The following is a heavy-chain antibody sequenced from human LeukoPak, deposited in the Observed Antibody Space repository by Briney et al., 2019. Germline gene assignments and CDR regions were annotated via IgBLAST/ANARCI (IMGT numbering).Heavy chain of an antibody. Sequence: GRSLRLSCAASGFTFSSYWMHWVRHPPGKGLVWVSRIDTDGSSATYADSVKGRFTISRDNAENTVYLQMNSLRVEDTGVYYCASALTTVTPHFHCWGQGTLVAVSS. CDR3: ASALTTVTPHFHC. D-gene: IGHD4-17*01. CDR1: GFTFSSYW. CDR2: IDTDGSSA. V-gene: IGHV3-74*01. J-gene: IGHJ4*02.